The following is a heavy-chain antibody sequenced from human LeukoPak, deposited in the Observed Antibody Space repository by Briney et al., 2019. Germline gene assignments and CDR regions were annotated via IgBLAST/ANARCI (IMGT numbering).Heavy chain of an antibody. CDR2: INPNSGGT. CDR3: ARDRPDIVVVPAANPTDAFDI. J-gene: IGHJ3*02. Sequence: ASVKVSCKASGYTFTGYYMHWVRQAPGQGLEWMGRINPNSGGTNYAQKFQGRVTMTRGTSISTAYMELSRLRSDDTAVYYCARDRPDIVVVPAANPTDAFDIWGQGTMVTVSS. D-gene: IGHD2-2*01. V-gene: IGHV1-2*06. CDR1: GYTFTGYY.